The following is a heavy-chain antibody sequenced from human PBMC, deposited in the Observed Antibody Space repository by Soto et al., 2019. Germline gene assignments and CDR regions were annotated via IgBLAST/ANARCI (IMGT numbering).Heavy chain of an antibody. V-gene: IGHV1-69*01. CDR1: GGTFSSYA. J-gene: IGHJ4*02. D-gene: IGHD3-3*01. CDR3: ARQGDDFWSGYPYYFDY. CDR2: IIPIFGTA. Sequence: QVQLVQSGAEVNKPGSSVKVSCKASGGTFSSYAISWVRQAPGQGLEWMGGIIPIFGTANYAQKFQGRVTITADESTSTAYMELSSLRSEDTAVYYCARQGDDFWSGYPYYFDYWGQGTLVTVSS.